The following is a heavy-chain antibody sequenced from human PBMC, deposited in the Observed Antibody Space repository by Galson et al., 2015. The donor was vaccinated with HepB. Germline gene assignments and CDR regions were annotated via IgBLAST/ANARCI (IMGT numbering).Heavy chain of an antibody. CDR1: GYTFTGYY. D-gene: IGHD6-19*01. CDR2: INPNSGGT. CDR3: ARGSKQWLKGVYYYYMDV. Sequence: SVKVSCKASGYTFTGYYMHWVRQAPGQGLEWMGWINPNSGGTNYAQKFQGRVTMTRDTSISTAYMELSRLRSDDTAVYYCARGSKQWLKGVYYYYMDVWGKGTTVTVSS. V-gene: IGHV1-2*02. J-gene: IGHJ6*03.